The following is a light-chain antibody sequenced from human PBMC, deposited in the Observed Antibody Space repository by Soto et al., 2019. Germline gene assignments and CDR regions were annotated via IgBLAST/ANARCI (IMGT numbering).Light chain of an antibody. CDR3: QQRSNWSWT. CDR1: QSVRSY. J-gene: IGKJ1*01. V-gene: IGKV3-11*01. CDR2: DAS. Sequence: EIVLTQSPATLSLSPGERATLSCRASQSVRSYLAWYQQKPGQAPRLLSYDASNRAPGIPARFSGSGSGTDFALTISSLEPEDFAVYYCQQRSNWSWTFGQGTKVEIK.